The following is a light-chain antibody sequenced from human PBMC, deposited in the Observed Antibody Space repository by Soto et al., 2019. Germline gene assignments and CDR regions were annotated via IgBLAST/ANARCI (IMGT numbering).Light chain of an antibody. V-gene: IGKV3-20*01. J-gene: IGKJ1*01. CDR3: QQYNSSPPWT. Sequence: EIVLTQSPGTLSLSPGERATLSCRASQSLSNNYLAWYQQKPGQAPRLLLYGASSRATGIPDRFSGSGSGTDFTLTISRLEPEDFAVYYCQQYNSSPPWTVGKGTKVDIK. CDR2: GAS. CDR1: QSLSNNY.